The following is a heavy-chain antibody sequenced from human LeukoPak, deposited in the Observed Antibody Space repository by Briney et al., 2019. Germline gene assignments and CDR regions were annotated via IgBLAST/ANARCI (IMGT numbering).Heavy chain of an antibody. V-gene: IGHV4-30-2*01. D-gene: IGHD3-22*01. J-gene: IGHJ4*02. CDR1: GGSISSGGYS. CDR3: ARVGYYDSSGYYDY. CDR2: IYHSGST. Sequence: SQTLSLTCAVSGGSISSGGYSWSWIRQPPGTGLEWIGYIYHSGSTYYNPSLKSRVTISVDRSKNQFSLKLSSVTAADTAVYYCARVGYYDSSGYYDYWGQGTLVTVSS.